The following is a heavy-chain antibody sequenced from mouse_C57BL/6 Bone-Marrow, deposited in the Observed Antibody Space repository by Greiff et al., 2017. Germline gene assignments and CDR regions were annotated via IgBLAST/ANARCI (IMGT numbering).Heavy chain of an antibody. V-gene: IGHV1-26*01. CDR1: GYTFTDYY. CDR3: ARAGDSNYPPY. CDR2: INPNNGGT. D-gene: IGHD2-5*01. Sequence: EVQLQQSGPELVKPGASVKISCKASGYTFTDYYMNWVKQSHGKSLEWIGDINPNNGGTSYNQKFKGKATLTVDKSSSTAYMELRSLTSEDSAVYYCARAGDSNYPPYWGQGTLVTVSA. J-gene: IGHJ3*01.